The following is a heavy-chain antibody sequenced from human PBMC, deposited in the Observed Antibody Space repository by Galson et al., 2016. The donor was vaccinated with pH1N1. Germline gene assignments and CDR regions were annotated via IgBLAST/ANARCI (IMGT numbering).Heavy chain of an antibody. V-gene: IGHV5-51*01. Sequence: QSGAEVKKPGESLKISCRRSGSSSTTYWIGWVRQLPGKGLEWMGLIYPGDSDTKYNPSLQGHVTFTRNTSIITAYMELSSLRSEDTAVYYCARGQPLWGYSGWYWGQGTLVTVSS. D-gene: IGHD1-26*01. CDR1: GSSSTTYW. J-gene: IGHJ4*02. CDR3: ARGQPLWGYSGWY. CDR2: IYPGDSDT.